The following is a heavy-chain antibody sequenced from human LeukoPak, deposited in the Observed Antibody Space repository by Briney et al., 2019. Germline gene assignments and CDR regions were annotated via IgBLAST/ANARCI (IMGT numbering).Heavy chain of an antibody. J-gene: IGHJ4*02. D-gene: IGHD3-10*01. CDR3: AKVMELYYYGSGSFYYDY. CDR1: GFTFSSYG. Sequence: GGSLRLSCAASGFTFSSYGMSWVRQAPGKGLEWVSSTSGSGDRTYYADSVKGRFTISRDNSKNTLYLQMNSLRAEDTAVFYCAKVMELYYYGSGSFYYDYWGQGTLVTVSS. V-gene: IGHV3-23*01. CDR2: TSGSGDRT.